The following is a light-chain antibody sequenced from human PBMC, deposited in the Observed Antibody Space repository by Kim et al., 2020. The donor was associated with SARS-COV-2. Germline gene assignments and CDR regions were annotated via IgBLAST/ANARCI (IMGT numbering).Light chain of an antibody. CDR2: VNSDGSR. J-gene: IGLJ3*02. Sequence: SLKLPCTLNRGHRSNALAWHQQHPEKGPRYLMRVNSDGSRTKGDGIPARFSGSRSGAEHYLTISSLQSEDEADYYCQTWGTGIWVFGGGTQLTVL. CDR3: QTWGTGIWV. CDR1: RGHRSNA. V-gene: IGLV4-69*01.